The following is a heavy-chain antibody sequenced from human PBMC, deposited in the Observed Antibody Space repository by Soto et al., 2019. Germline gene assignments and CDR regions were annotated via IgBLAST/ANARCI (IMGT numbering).Heavy chain of an antibody. D-gene: IGHD2-8*02. V-gene: IGHV2-70*01. Sequence: SCPTLVNPTQTLTLTCTFSGFSLSTSGMCVSWIRQPPGKALEWLALIDWDDDKYYSTSLKTRLTISKDTSKNQVVLTMTNMDPVDTATYYCARNTVVYAIRDYYYYGMDVWGQGTTVTVSS. CDR1: GFSLSTSGMC. CDR3: ARNTVVYAIRDYYYYGMDV. J-gene: IGHJ6*02. CDR2: IDWDDDK.